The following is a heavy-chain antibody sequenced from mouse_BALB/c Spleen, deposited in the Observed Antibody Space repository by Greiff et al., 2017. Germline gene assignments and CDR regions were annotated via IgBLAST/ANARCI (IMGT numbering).Heavy chain of an antibody. Sequence: EVQLQQSGAELVKPGASVKLSCTASGFNIKDTYMHWVKQRPEQGLEWIGRIDPANGNTKYDPKFQGKATITADTSSNTAYLQLSSLTSEDTAVYYCARGDYGSSMDYWGQGTSVTVSS. D-gene: IGHD1-1*01. J-gene: IGHJ4*01. CDR2: IDPANGNT. CDR1: GFNIKDTY. V-gene: IGHV14-3*02. CDR3: ARGDYGSSMDY.